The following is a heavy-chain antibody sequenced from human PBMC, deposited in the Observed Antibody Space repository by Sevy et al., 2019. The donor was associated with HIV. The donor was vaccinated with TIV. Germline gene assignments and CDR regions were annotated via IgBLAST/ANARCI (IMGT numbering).Heavy chain of an antibody. CDR2: FYTNGGT. D-gene: IGHD3-22*01. CDR1: GGSISSGFYY. CDR3: GRGGSNGYFGPYFDF. Sequence: SETLSLTCTVSGGSISSGFYYWNWIRQPAGKKLEWIGRFYTNGGTDYTPSLEGRVTISVDTSKNQFSLKLRSVTAADTAVYYCGRGGSNGYFGPYFDFWGQGTLVTVSS. V-gene: IGHV4-61*02. J-gene: IGHJ4*02.